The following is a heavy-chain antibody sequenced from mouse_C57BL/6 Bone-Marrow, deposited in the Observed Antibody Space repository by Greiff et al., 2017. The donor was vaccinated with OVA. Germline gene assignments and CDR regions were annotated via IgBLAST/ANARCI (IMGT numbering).Heavy chain of an antibody. J-gene: IGHJ4*01. V-gene: IGHV1-15*01. CDR3: TREGYYSNYVVFMDY. D-gene: IGHD2-5*01. Sequence: QVQLKESGAELVRPGASVTLSCKASGYTFTDYEMHWVKQTPVHGLEWIGAIDPETGGTAYNQKFKGKAILTADKSSSTAYMELRSLTSEDSAVYYCTREGYYSNYVVFMDYWGQGTSVTVSS. CDR1: GYTFTDYE. CDR2: IDPETGGT.